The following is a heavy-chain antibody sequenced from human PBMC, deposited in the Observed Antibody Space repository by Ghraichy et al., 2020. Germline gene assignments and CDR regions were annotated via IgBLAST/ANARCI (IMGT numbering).Heavy chain of an antibody. CDR1: GFIFSSYS. CDR2: ISSGSSSI. Sequence: GGSLRLSCVASGFIFSSYSMNWVHQAPGKGLEWVSSISSGSSSIYYADSVKGRFTISRDNAKNSVYLQMNSLRAEDTAVYYCARDREPDITRRYFDYWGQGTLVTVSS. V-gene: IGHV3-21*01. J-gene: IGHJ4*02. D-gene: IGHD3-10*01. CDR3: ARDREPDITRRYFDY.